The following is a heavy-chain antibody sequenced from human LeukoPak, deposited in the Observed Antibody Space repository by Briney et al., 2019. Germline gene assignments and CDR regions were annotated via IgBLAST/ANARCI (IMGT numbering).Heavy chain of an antibody. CDR2: IYYSGST. Sequence: SETLSLTCTVSGGSISSSSYYWGWIRQPPGKGLEWIGSIYYSGSTYYNPSLKSRVTISVDTSKNQFSLTLSSVTAADTAVYYCARHAGYCSGGSCYPANWFDPWGQGTLVTVSS. V-gene: IGHV4-39*01. CDR1: GGSISSSSYY. CDR3: ARHAGYCSGGSCYPANWFDP. D-gene: IGHD2-15*01. J-gene: IGHJ5*02.